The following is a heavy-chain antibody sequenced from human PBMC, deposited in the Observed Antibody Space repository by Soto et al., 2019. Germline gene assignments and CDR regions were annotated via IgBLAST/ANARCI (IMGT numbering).Heavy chain of an antibody. CDR3: ARYRREAVAGYTPDN. Sequence: SETLSLTCTVSGGSISSNYWTWIRQPPGKGLEWIGYVYNSGSTNYNPSLKSRVTISEDTSKSQFSLKVNSMTAADTAVYYCARYRREAVAGYTPDNWGQGILVTVSS. J-gene: IGHJ4*02. V-gene: IGHV4-59*01. CDR2: VYNSGST. CDR1: GGSISSNY. D-gene: IGHD6-13*01.